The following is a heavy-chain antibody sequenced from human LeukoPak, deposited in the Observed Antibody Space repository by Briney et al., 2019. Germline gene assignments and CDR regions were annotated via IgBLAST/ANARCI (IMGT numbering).Heavy chain of an antibody. Sequence: SGTLSLTCAVFGGSIGSNIWWSWVRQPPGKGLEWIGSIYYSGSTYYNPSLKSRVTISVDTSKNQFSLKLSSVTAADTAVYYCARYGTTVTTYYYGRDVWGQGTTVTVSS. CDR1: GGSIGSNIW. V-gene: IGHV4-4*02. D-gene: IGHD4-17*01. CDR2: IYYSGST. J-gene: IGHJ6*02. CDR3: ARYGTTVTTYYYGRDV.